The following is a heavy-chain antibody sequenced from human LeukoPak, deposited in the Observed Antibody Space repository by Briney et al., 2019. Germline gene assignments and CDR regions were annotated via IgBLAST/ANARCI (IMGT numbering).Heavy chain of an antibody. D-gene: IGHD3-16*01. Sequence: SETLSLTCTVSGGSISSYYWSWIRQPPGRGLEWIGYIYYSGSTNYNPSLKSRVTISVDTSKNQFSLKLSSVTAADTAVYYCGGGTPFDYVLGVPFDSGGKEPLAPVPS. CDR2: IYYSGST. J-gene: IGHJ4*02. V-gene: IGHV4-59*01. CDR3: GGGTPFDYVLGVPFDS. CDR1: GGSISSYY.